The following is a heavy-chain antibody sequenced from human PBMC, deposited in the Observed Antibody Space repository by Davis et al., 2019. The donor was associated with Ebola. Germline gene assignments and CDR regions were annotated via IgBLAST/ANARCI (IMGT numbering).Heavy chain of an antibody. CDR3: AGGDFWSGQFDY. CDR2: ISYDGSNK. D-gene: IGHD3-3*01. Sequence: GESLKISCAASGFTFSSYGMHWVRQAPGKGLEWVAVISYDGSNKYYADSVKGRFTISRDNSKNTLYLQMTSLRAEDTAVYYCAGGDFWSGQFDYWGQGTLVTVSS. CDR1: GFTFSSYG. J-gene: IGHJ4*02. V-gene: IGHV3-33*05.